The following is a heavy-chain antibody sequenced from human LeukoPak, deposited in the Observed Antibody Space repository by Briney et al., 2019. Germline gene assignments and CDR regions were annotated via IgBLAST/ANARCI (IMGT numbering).Heavy chain of an antibody. J-gene: IGHJ6*02. Sequence: SGGSLRLSCAASGFTFSDYYMSWIRQAPGKGLEWVSYISSSGSTVYYADSVKGRSTISRDNAKNSLYLQMNSLRAEDTAVYYCASQYRIWPNMDVWGQGTTVTVSS. CDR2: ISSSGSTV. CDR3: ASQYRIWPNMDV. CDR1: GFTFSDYY. D-gene: IGHD2-15*01. V-gene: IGHV3-11*01.